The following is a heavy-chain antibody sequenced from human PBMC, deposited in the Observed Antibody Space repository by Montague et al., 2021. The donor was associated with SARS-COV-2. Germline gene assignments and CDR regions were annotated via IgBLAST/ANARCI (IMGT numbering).Heavy chain of an antibody. CDR2: ISDSGST. CDR3: ARVDSSGPGEY. D-gene: IGHD3-22*01. J-gene: IGHJ4*02. Sequence: SETLSLTCTVSGGSLNSYFWSWIRQPPGKGLEWVGYISDSGSTKYNPSLQSRVTISMDTARNQFSLKLLSVTAADTAFYYCARVDSSGPGEYWGQGILVSVSS. CDR1: GGSLNSYF. V-gene: IGHV4-59*08.